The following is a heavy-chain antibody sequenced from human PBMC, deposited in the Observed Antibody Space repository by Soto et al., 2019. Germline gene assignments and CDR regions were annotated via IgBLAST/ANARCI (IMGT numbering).Heavy chain of an antibody. CDR2: IYYSGST. CDR3: ARPAWSINYDFWSGSYYYGMDV. J-gene: IGHJ6*02. V-gene: IGHV4-39*01. CDR1: GGSISSSSYY. Sequence: ETLSLTCTVSGGSISSSSYYWGWIRQPPGKGLEWIGSIYYSGSTYYNPSLKSRVTISVDTSKNQFSLKLSSVTAADTAVYYCARPAWSINYDFWSGSYYYGMDVWGQGTTVTVSS. D-gene: IGHD3-3*01.